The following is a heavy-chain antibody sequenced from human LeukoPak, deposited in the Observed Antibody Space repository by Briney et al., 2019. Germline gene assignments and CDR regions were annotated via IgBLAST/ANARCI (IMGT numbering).Heavy chain of an antibody. CDR1: GFTFSSFA. CDR3: ASPMSSSGWYLYYFDY. J-gene: IGHJ4*02. Sequence: AGGSLRLSCATSGFTFSSFAMTWVRQAPGKGLEWVAVISYDGSNKYYADSVKGRFTISRDNSKNTLYLQMNSLRAEDTAVYYCASPMSSSGWYLYYFDYWGQGTLVTVSS. V-gene: IGHV3-30-3*01. D-gene: IGHD6-19*01. CDR2: ISYDGSNK.